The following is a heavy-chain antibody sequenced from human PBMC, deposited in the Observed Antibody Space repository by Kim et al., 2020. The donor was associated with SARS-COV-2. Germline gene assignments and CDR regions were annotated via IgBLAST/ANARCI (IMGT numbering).Heavy chain of an antibody. Sequence: IYYSVSGKGRCTTSRDNAKSSMYLQMNSLRAEDTAVYYCARFGGYDVDYWGQGTLVTVSS. D-gene: IGHD3-16*01. J-gene: IGHJ4*02. V-gene: IGHV3-11*04. CDR2: I. CDR3: ARFGGYDVDY.